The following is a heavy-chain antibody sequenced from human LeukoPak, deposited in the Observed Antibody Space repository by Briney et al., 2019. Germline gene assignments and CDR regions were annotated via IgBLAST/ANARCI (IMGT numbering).Heavy chain of an antibody. CDR3: ARDQGLGYSNPEDY. CDR2: INPNSGGT. J-gene: IGHJ4*02. Sequence: ASVKVSCKASGYTSTGYYMHWVRQAPGQGLEWMGWINPNSGGTNYAQKFQGRVTMTRDTSISTAYMELSRLRSDDTAVYYCARDQGLGYSNPEDYWGQGTLVTVSS. V-gene: IGHV1-2*02. CDR1: GYTSTGYY. D-gene: IGHD4-11*01.